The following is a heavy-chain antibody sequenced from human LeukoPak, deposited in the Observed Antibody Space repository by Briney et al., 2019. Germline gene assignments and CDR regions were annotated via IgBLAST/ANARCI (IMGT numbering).Heavy chain of an antibody. V-gene: IGHV1-69*05. D-gene: IGHD2-15*01. CDR3: AREGFRGSLLLDY. J-gene: IGHJ4*02. CDR2: IIPIFGTA. CDR1: GGTFSSYT. Sequence: SVKVSCKASGGTFSSYTISWVRQAPGQGLEWMGGIIPIFGTANYAQKFQGRVTITTDESTSTAYMELSSLRSEDTAVYYCAREGFRGSLLLDYWGQGTLVTVSS.